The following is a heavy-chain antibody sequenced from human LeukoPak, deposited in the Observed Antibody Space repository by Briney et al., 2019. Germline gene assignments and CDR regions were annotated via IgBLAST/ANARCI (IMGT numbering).Heavy chain of an antibody. CDR2: INPNSGGT. CDR1: GYTFTGYY. V-gene: IGHV1-2*02. CDR3: ARDNGYDLPLDY. Sequence: ASVKVSCNASGYTFTGYYMHWVRHAPGQGLEWMGWINPNSGGTNYAQKFQGRVTMTRDTSISTAYMELSRLRSDDTAVYYCARDNGYDLPLDYWGQGTLVTVSS. D-gene: IGHD2-2*01. J-gene: IGHJ4*02.